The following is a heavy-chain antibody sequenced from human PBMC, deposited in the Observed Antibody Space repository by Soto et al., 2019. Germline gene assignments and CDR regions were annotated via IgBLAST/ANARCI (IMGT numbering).Heavy chain of an antibody. V-gene: IGHV3-33*01. CDR2: IWYDGNNK. CDR1: GFSFSSYG. J-gene: IGHJ5*02. Sequence: PGGSLRLSCAASGFSFSSYGMHWVRQAPGKGLERVAFIWYDGNNKYYADSVKGRFTISRDNSKNTLYLQMNNLRAEDTAVYYCARVRDISAPNWFVPRGQGTLVTVSS. CDR3: ARVRDISAPNWFVP. D-gene: IGHD6-19*01.